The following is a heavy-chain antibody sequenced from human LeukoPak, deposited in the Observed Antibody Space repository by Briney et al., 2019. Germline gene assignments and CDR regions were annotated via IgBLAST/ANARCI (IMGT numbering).Heavy chain of an antibody. J-gene: IGHJ3*02. CDR2: IKQDGGER. Sequence: GGSLRLSCAASGFTFSSYWMSWVRQAPGKGLEWVANIKQDGGERYFVDSVKGRFTISRDNAKNSLFLQMNSLRAEDTAVYYRARDRAGFLDAFDIWGQGTMVTVSS. D-gene: IGHD3-10*01. CDR3: ARDRAGFLDAFDI. CDR1: GFTFSSYW. V-gene: IGHV3-7*04.